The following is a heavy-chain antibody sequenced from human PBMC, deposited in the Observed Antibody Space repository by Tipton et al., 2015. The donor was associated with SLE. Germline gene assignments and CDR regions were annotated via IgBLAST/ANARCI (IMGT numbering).Heavy chain of an antibody. CDR1: GFTFSSYG. Sequence: SLRLSCAASGFTFSSYGMHWVRQAPGKGLEWVAFIRYDGSNKYYADSVKGRFTISRDNSKNTLYLQMNSLRAEDTAAYYCAKELRYFDWLFLDAFDIWGQGTMVTASS. CDR2: IRYDGSNK. V-gene: IGHV3-30*02. D-gene: IGHD3-9*01. J-gene: IGHJ3*02. CDR3: AKELRYFDWLFLDAFDI.